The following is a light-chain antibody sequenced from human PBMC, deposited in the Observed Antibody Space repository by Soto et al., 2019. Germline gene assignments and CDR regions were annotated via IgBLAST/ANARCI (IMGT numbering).Light chain of an antibody. V-gene: IGKV1-27*01. J-gene: IGKJ2*01. CDR3: QKYNSAPYT. CDR1: QGINSY. Sequence: DIQMTQSPSSLSASVGDRVTITCRASQGINSYLAWYQQKPGKVPQLLIYDASTLQSGVPTRFSGSGSGTDFTLTISSLQPEDVATYYCQKYNSAPYTFGQGTKLEIK. CDR2: DAS.